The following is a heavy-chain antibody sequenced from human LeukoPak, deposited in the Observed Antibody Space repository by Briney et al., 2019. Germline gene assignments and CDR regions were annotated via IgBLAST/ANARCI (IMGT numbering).Heavy chain of an antibody. J-gene: IGHJ3*02. Sequence: SETLSLTCAVCGGSFSGYYWSWIRQPPGKGLEWIGEINHSGSTNYNPSLKSRVTISVDTSKNQFSLKLSSVTAADTAVYYCARVTYYYDSSAQTYAFDIWGQGTMVTVSS. V-gene: IGHV4-34*01. CDR2: INHSGST. CDR3: ARVTYYYDSSAQTYAFDI. CDR1: GGSFSGYY. D-gene: IGHD3-22*01.